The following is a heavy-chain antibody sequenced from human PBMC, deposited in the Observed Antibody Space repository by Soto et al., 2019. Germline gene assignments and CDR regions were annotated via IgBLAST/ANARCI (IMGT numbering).Heavy chain of an antibody. J-gene: IGHJ3*02. V-gene: IGHV3-23*01. CDR1: GLNFGSFG. CDR3: AMALRMIYPIDAFDI. CDR2: ISGGGEAT. Sequence: EVQLLESGGDLVQPGGSLRLSCAASGLNFGSFGVSWFRQAPGRGLEWVSGISGGGEATYYAVSVKGRFIVSRDNPENPACLEMTSVRAEDTAGYCCAMALRMIYPIDAFDIWGQGTAVSVSS. D-gene: IGHD3-22*01.